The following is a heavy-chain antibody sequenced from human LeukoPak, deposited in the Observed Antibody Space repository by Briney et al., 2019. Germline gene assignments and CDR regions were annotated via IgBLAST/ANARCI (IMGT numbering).Heavy chain of an antibody. V-gene: IGHV4-59*01. Sequence: TSETLSLTCTVSGGSISSYYWSWIRQPPGKGLEWIGYIYYSGSTNYNPSLKSRVTISVDTSKNQFSLKLSSVTAADTAVYYCARSSGATDYWGQGTLVTVSS. J-gene: IGHJ4*02. D-gene: IGHD5-12*01. CDR1: GGSISSYY. CDR2: IYYSGST. CDR3: ARSSGATDY.